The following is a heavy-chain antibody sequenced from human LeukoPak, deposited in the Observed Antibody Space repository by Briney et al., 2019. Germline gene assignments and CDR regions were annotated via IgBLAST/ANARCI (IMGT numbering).Heavy chain of an antibody. D-gene: IGHD5-18*01. Sequence: SETLSLTYTVSGGSISSYYWSWIRQPPGKGLEWIGYIYYSGSTNYNPSLKSRVTISVDTSKNQFSLKLSSVTAADTAVYYCARTGYSYGSPRYYFDYWGQGTLVTVSS. V-gene: IGHV4-59*08. J-gene: IGHJ4*02. CDR3: ARTGYSYGSPRYYFDY. CDR2: IYYSGST. CDR1: GGSISSYY.